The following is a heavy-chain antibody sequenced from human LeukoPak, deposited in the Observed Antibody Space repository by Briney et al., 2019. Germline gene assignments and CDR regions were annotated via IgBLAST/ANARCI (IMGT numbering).Heavy chain of an antibody. CDR2: ITPIFGTA. Sequence: SVKVSCKASGGTFSSYAISWVRQAPGQGLEWMGGITPIFGTANYAQKFQGRVTITADESTSTAYMELSSLRSEDTAVYYCARENDSSGYYYYWGQGTLVTVSS. D-gene: IGHD3-22*01. CDR3: ARENDSSGYYYY. V-gene: IGHV1-69*13. J-gene: IGHJ4*02. CDR1: GGTFSSYA.